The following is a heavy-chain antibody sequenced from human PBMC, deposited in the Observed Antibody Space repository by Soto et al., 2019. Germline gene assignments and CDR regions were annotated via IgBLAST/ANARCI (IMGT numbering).Heavy chain of an antibody. CDR3: AKDRGRATAGAYYSGGMDV. CDR1: GYTFTSYY. J-gene: IGHJ6*02. CDR2: INPSGGST. V-gene: IGHV1-46*01. Sequence: ASVKVSCKASGYTFTSYYIHWVRQAPGQGLEWMGMINPSGGSTDYAQNFQGRVTMTRDPSTSTVYMELSSLRSDDTAVYYCAKDRGRATAGAYYSGGMDVWGEGNKVTLSS. D-gene: IGHD6-13*01.